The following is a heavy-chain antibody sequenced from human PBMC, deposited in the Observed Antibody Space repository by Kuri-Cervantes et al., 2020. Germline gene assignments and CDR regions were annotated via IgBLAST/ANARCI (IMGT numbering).Heavy chain of an antibody. CDR2: INAGNGNT. V-gene: IGHV1-3*01. J-gene: IGHJ4*02. CDR1: GYTFTSYA. D-gene: IGHD1-26*01. CDR3: AAESVYSGSRAAVD. Sequence: ASVKVSCKASGYTFTSYAMHWVRQAPGQRLEWMGWINAGNGNTKYSQKFQERVTITRDMSTSTAYMELSSLRSEDTAVYYCAAESVYSGSRAAVDWGQGTLVTVSS.